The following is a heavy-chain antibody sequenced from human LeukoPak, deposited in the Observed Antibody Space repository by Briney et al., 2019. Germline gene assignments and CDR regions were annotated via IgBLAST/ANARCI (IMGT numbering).Heavy chain of an antibody. CDR3: AKGRRITVVRGIKGFDY. V-gene: IGHV3-15*07. D-gene: IGHD3-10*01. CDR2: IKSRADGETR. Sequence: GGSLRLSCTVSDFSFINAWMHWVRQAPGKGLEWVGRIKSRADGETRDYAAPVKGRFTLTRDDSKKTLYLQLDSLKTEDTAVYYCAKGRRITVVRGIKGFDYWGQGTPVTVSS. J-gene: IGHJ4*02. CDR1: DFSFINAW.